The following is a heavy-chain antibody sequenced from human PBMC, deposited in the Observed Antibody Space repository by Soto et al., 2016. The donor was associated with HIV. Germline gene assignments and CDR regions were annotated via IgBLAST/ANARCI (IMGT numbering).Heavy chain of an antibody. CDR2: IYYSGST. CDR1: GDAISNGGYY. J-gene: IGHJ4*02. V-gene: IGHV4-31*03. D-gene: IGHD3-10*01. Sequence: QVQLQESGPGLVKPSQTLSLTCSVSGDAISNGGYYWNWIRQHPGKGLEWIGFIYYSGSTHYNPSLKSRVSISVDLSKNHFSLRLDSVTAADTAVYYCARAWFGELRFFDFWGQGTLVHRLL. CDR3: ARAWFGELRFFDF.